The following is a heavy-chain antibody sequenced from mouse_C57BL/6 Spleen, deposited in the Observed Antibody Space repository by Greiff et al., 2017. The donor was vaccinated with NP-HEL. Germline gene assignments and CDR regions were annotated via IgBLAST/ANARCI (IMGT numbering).Heavy chain of an antibody. V-gene: IGHV1-59*01. J-gene: IGHJ2*01. CDR2: IDPSDSYT. Sequence: QVQLQQPGAELVRPGTSVKLSCKASGYTFTSYWMHWVKQRPGQGLEWIGVIDPSDSYTNYNQKFKGKATLTVDTSSSTAYMQLSSLTSEDSAVYYCARLGSYYFDDWGKGTTLTVAS. D-gene: IGHD3-1*01. CDR3: ARLGSYYFDD. CDR1: GYTFTSYW.